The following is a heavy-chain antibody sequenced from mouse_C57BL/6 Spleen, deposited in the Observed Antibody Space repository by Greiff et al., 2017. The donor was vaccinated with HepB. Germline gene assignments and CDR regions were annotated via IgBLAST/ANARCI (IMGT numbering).Heavy chain of an antibody. D-gene: IGHD1-1*01. J-gene: IGHJ2*01. CDR1: GYTFTSYW. CDR3: ARLSTVGEALDY. V-gene: IGHV1-59*01. Sequence: QVQLQQPGAELVRPGTSVKLSCKASGYTFTSYWMHWVKQRPGQGLEWIGVIDPSDSYTNYNQKFKGKAALTVDTTSSTAYMQLSSLTSEDSAVYYYARLSTVGEALDYWGQGTTRTVSS. CDR2: IDPSDSYT.